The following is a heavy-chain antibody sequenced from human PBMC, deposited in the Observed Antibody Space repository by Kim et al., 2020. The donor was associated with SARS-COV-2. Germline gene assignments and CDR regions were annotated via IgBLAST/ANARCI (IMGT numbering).Heavy chain of an antibody. CDR1: GYTFTSYD. CDR2: MNPNSGNT. V-gene: IGHV1-8*01. Sequence: ASVKVSCKASGYTFTSYDINWVRQATGQGLEWMGWMNPNSGNTGYAQKFQGRVTMTRNTSISTAYMELSSLRSEDTAVYYCARVYKGSRARCLGYWGQGTLVTVSS. D-gene: IGHD1-20*01. CDR3: ARVYKGSRARCLGY. J-gene: IGHJ4*02.